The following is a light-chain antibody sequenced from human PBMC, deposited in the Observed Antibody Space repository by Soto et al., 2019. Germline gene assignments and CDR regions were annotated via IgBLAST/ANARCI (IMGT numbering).Light chain of an antibody. J-gene: IGKJ1*01. Sequence: EFVLTQSPGTLSLSPGERATLSCRASQTVRNNYLAWYQQKPGQAPRLLIYDASSRATGIPDRFSGGGSGTDFTLTISNLQSEDFAVYHCQQYDKWPRTFGQGTKV. CDR3: QQYDKWPRT. CDR1: QTVRNNY. CDR2: DAS. V-gene: IGKV3-20*01.